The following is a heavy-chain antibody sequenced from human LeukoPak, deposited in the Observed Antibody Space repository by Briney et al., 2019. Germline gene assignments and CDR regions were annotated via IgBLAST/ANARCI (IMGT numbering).Heavy chain of an antibody. Sequence: PSETLSLTCAVYGRSFSGYYWSWIRQPPGKGLEWIGEINHSGSTNYKPSLKSRVTISVDTSKKQFSLKLSSVTAADTAVYYCARGRRNSYGQRNWFDPWGQGTLVTVSS. J-gene: IGHJ5*02. D-gene: IGHD5-18*01. CDR3: ARGRRNSYGQRNWFDP. V-gene: IGHV4-34*01. CDR1: GRSFSGYY. CDR2: INHSGST.